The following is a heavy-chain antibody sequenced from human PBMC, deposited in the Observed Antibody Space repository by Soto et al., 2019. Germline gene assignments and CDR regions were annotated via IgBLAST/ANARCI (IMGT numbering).Heavy chain of an antibody. D-gene: IGHD3-3*01. CDR1: GYSISSGYY. J-gene: IGHJ6*02. Sequence: SETLSLTCAVSGYSISSGYYWGWIRQPPGKGLEWIGSIYHSGSTYYNPSLKSRVTISVDTSKNQFSLKLSSVTAADTAVYYCATQYYDFWSGYLNYYYYYGMDVWGQGTTVTVSS. CDR2: IYHSGST. CDR3: ATQYYDFWSGYLNYYYYYGMDV. V-gene: IGHV4-38-2*01.